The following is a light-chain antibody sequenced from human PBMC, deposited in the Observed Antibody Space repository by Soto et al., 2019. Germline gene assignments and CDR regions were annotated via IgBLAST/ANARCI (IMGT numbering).Light chain of an antibody. J-gene: IGKJ3*01. CDR2: SAS. V-gene: IGKV3-15*01. CDR3: QHNNNWPPEGT. CDR1: QRIGPN. Sequence: TQSPATLSVSPGESVTLSCRASQRIGPNLAWYQNIPGQAPRLLMYSASLRNTGIPARFSGSGCGTPFTLAISSLQSEDFGVYSCQHNNNWPPEGTFGPGTRVDV.